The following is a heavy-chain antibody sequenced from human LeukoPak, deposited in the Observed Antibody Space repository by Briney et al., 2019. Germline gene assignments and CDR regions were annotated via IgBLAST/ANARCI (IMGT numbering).Heavy chain of an antibody. CDR3: AREAGLTGYLYYYYGMDV. CDR1: GFTVSSNY. CDR2: IYSGGST. J-gene: IGHJ6*02. V-gene: IGHV3-66*01. D-gene: IGHD3-9*01. Sequence: GGSLRLSCAASGFTVSSNYMSWVRQAPGKGLEWVSVIYSGGSTYYADSVKGRFTISRDNYKNTLYLQMNSLRAEDTAVYYCAREAGLTGYLYYYYGMDVWGQGTTVTVSS.